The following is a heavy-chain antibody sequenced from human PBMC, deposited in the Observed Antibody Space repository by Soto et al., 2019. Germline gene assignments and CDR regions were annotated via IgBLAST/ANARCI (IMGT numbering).Heavy chain of an antibody. D-gene: IGHD1-26*01. CDR2: IYYSGST. CDR1: GGSISRYY. CDR3: ARGHSGSYRTGEGYYYGMDV. V-gene: IGHV4-59*01. J-gene: IGHJ6*02. Sequence: QVQLQESGPGLVKPSETLSLTCTVSGGSISRYYWSWIRQPPGKGLERIGYIYYSGSTNYNPSLKSRVTISVDTSKNQFSLKLGSVTAADTAVYYCARGHSGSYRTGEGYYYGMDVWGQGTTVTVSS.